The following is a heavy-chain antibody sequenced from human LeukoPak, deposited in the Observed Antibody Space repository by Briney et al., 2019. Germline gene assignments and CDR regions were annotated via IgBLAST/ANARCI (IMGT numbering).Heavy chain of an antibody. J-gene: IGHJ3*02. CDR1: GYTFTDYY. CDR2: INPKSGDT. V-gene: IGHV1-2*02. Sequence: GASVKVSCKASGYTFTDYYMHWVRQAPGQGLEWMGCINPKSGDTKYTQKLQGRFTMTRDTSIVTVYMELGRLRSDDTAVYYCARESSDFESHAAFDIWGQGTLVTVSS. CDR3: ARESSDFESHAAFDI. D-gene: IGHD3-22*01.